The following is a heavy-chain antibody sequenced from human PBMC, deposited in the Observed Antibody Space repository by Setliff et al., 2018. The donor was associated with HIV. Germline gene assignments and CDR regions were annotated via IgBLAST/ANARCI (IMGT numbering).Heavy chain of an antibody. Sequence: SETLSLTCAAHGGSFSDYYWTWIRQPPGKGLEWIGEIKHSGSTNYNPSLKSRVTISVDTAKNQFSLNLTSVTAADTAAYYCARHSGLGGYYSPFDYWGPGTLVTVSS. CDR2: IKHSGST. D-gene: IGHD3-22*01. J-gene: IGHJ4*02. V-gene: IGHV4-34*01. CDR1: GGSFSDYY. CDR3: ARHSGLGGYYSPFDY.